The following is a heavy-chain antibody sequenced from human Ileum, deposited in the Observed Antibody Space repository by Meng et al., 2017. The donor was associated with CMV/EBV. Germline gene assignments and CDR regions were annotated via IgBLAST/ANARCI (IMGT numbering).Heavy chain of an antibody. D-gene: IGHD2-2*01. CDR1: GFTFDDYA. V-gene: IGHV3-9*01. J-gene: IGHJ4*02. CDR3: ASDREYQMSGGFDY. Sequence: SLKISCAASGFTFDDYAMHWVRQAPGKGLEWVSGISWNSGSIGYADSVKGRFTISRDNAKNSLYLQMNILRVEDTAFYYCASDREYQMSGGFDYWGQGTQVTVSS. CDR2: ISWNSGSI.